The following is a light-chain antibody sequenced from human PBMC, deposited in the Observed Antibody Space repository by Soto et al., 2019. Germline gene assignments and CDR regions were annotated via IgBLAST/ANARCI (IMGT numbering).Light chain of an antibody. CDR3: HQYDYLIT. J-gene: IGKJ5*01. Sequence: MTQSPATLPVSPGERATLSCRASQSVGSNLAWFQQKPGQAPRLLIYDASTRATGIPARFSGSGSGTEFTLTISSLQLEDSAVYFCHQYDYLITFGQGTRLEIK. CDR2: DAS. CDR1: QSVGSN. V-gene: IGKV3-15*01.